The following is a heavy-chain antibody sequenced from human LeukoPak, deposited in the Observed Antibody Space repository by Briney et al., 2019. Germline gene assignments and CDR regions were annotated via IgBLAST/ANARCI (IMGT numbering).Heavy chain of an antibody. CDR1: GGSISSYY. Sequence: SETLSLTCTVSGGSISSYYWSWIRQPPGKGLEGSGYIYYSGSTNYNPSLKSRVTISVDTSKNQFSLKLSSVTAADTAVYYCARFLAGATPYYYYGMDVWGQGTTVTVSS. CDR2: IYYSGST. CDR3: ARFLAGATPYYYYGMDV. D-gene: IGHD1-26*01. J-gene: IGHJ6*02. V-gene: IGHV4-59*08.